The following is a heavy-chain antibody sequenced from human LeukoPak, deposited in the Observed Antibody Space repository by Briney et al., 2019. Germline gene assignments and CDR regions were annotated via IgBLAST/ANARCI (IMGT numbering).Heavy chain of an antibody. Sequence: GGSLRLSCAASGFTFSSYGMSWVRQAPGKGLEWVSAISGSGGSTYYADSVKGRFTISRDNSKNTLYLQMNSLRAEDTAVYYCAKQRIRDYYGSGSYFDYWGQGTLVTVSS. J-gene: IGHJ4*02. CDR3: AKQRIRDYYGSGSYFDY. CDR2: ISGSGGST. V-gene: IGHV3-23*01. CDR1: GFTFSSYG. D-gene: IGHD3-10*01.